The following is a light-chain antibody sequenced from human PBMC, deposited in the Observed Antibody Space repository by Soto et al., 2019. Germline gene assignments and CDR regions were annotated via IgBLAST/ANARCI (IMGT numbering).Light chain of an antibody. Sequence: EIVLTQSPGTLSVSPGERATRSCRASQTVRSSSLAWYQQKHGQAPRLLIYGASGRATGIPDKFSGSGSGTDFTLTISRLEPEDFAGYYCQQYGSSPYTFGQGTKLEI. CDR2: GAS. J-gene: IGKJ2*01. CDR1: QTVRSSS. V-gene: IGKV3-20*01. CDR3: QQYGSSPYT.